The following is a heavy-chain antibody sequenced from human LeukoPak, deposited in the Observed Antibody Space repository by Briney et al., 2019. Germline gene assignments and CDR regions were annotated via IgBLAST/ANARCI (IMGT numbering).Heavy chain of an antibody. CDR1: GASFSGYY. J-gene: IGHJ3*02. CDR2: IYYSGST. CDR3: ARVRYDSSGYAFDI. Sequence: PSQTLSLACAVDGASFSGYYWSWIRQHPGKGLEWIGYIYYSGSTYYNPSLKSRVTISVDTSKNQFSLKLSSVTAADTAVYYCARVRYDSSGYAFDIWGQGTMVTVSS. V-gene: IGHV4-31*11. D-gene: IGHD3-22*01.